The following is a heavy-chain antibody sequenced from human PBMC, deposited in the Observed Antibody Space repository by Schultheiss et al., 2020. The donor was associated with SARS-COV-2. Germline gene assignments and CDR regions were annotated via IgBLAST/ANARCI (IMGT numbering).Heavy chain of an antibody. V-gene: IGHV4-34*09. CDR3: ARRVECSGGSCYTDWFDP. J-gene: IGHJ5*02. D-gene: IGHD2-15*01. Sequence: SETLSLTCAVYGGSFSGYYWSWIRQPPGKGLEWIGSIYYSGSTYYNPSLKSRVTISVDTSKNQFSLKLSSVTAADTAVYYCARRVECSGGSCYTDWFDPWGQGTLVTVSS. CDR1: GGSFSGYY. CDR2: IYYSGST.